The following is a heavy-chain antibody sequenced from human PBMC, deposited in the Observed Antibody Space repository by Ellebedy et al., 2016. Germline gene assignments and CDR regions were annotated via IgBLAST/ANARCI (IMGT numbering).Heavy chain of an antibody. CDR2: IYYSGST. D-gene: IGHD6-13*01. V-gene: IGHV4-59*12. Sequence: SETLSLXXTVSGGSISSYYWSWIRQPPGKGLEWIGYIYYSGSTNYNPSLKSRVTISVDTSKNQFSLSLSSVTAADTAVYYCARDPENIAATGNVVYWGRGTLVTVSS. CDR1: GGSISSYY. CDR3: ARDPENIAATGNVVY. J-gene: IGHJ4*02.